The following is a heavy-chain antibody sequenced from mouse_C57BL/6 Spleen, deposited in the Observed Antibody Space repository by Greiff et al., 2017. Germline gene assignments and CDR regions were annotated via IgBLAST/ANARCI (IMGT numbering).Heavy chain of an antibody. CDR1: GYAFSSSW. D-gene: IGHD2-4*01. V-gene: IGHV1-82*01. CDR2: IYPGDVDT. CDR3: ARSFYYDYDYAMVD. J-gene: IGHJ4*01. Sequence: QVKLQQSGPELVKPGASVKISCKASGYAFSSSWMNGVKQRPGKGLEGIGRIYPGDVDTNYNGTLKGKDTLAADKSSSTAYMQLSSLTSEVSAVYFCARSFYYDYDYAMVDWVQGTSVTVSS.